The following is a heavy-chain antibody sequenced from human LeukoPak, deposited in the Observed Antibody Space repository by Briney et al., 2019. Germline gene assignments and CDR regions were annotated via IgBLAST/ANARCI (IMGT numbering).Heavy chain of an antibody. V-gene: IGHV1-2*02. D-gene: IGHD3-3*01. CDR3: ARDRKTYYDFWSGYYHWYFDL. Sequence: GASVKVSCKASGYTFTGYYMHWVRQAPGQGLEWMGWINPNSGGTNYAQKFQGRVAMTRDTSISTAYMELSRLRSDDTAVYYCARDRKTYYDFWSGYYHWYFDLWGRGTLVTVSS. CDR1: GYTFTGYY. CDR2: INPNSGGT. J-gene: IGHJ2*01.